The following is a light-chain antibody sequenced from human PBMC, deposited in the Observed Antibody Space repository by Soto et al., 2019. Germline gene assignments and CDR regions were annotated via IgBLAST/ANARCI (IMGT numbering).Light chain of an antibody. Sequence: ETVMTQSPVTLSVSPGDTSTLSCRASQRVSNRFAWYQQKPGQAPRLLIYAASTRAAGVPVRFSGSGSETEFTLTIRSLQSEDFALYYCHQYNNWPWTFGQGTK. CDR1: QRVSNR. CDR3: HQYNNWPWT. J-gene: IGKJ1*01. CDR2: AAS. V-gene: IGKV3-15*01.